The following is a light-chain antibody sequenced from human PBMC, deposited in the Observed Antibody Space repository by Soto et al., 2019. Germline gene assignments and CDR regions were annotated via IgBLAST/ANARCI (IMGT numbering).Light chain of an antibody. CDR3: YSYAGSKTFWV. CDR1: SSDVGGYNY. V-gene: IGLV2-11*01. CDR2: DVN. Sequence: QSALTQPRSVSGSPGQSVTISCTGTSSDVGGYNYVSWYQQHPGKAPKVIIYDVNKRPSGVPDRFSGSKSGNTASLTISGLQAEDEADYHCYSYAGSKTFWVFGGGTKLTVL. J-gene: IGLJ3*02.